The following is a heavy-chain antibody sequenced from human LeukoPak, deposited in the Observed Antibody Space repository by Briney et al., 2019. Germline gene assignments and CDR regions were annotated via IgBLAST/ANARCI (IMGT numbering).Heavy chain of an antibody. Sequence: ASVKVSCSSSGYILTNYGIYWVRQAPGQGLEWMGVINTYNGETNYAQNFQGRVTMTTDTSPSTAYMDLRSLKSDDTAVYYCARGRLGVSRYKDYLDYWGQGTLVTVSS. J-gene: IGHJ4*02. CDR1: GYILTNYG. CDR2: INTYNGET. V-gene: IGHV1-18*01. D-gene: IGHD3-10*01. CDR3: ARGRLGVSRYKDYLDY.